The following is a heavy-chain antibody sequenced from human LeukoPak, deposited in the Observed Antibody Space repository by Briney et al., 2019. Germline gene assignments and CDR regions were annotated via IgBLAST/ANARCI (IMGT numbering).Heavy chain of an antibody. Sequence: PSETLSLTCTVSGGSISSGGYYWSWIRQHPGKGLEWIGYIYHSGSTYYNPSLKSRVTISVDRSKNQFSLKLSSVTAADTAVYYCARGRTDDYFDYWGQGTLVTVSS. CDR2: IYHSGST. CDR1: GGSISSGGYY. V-gene: IGHV4-30-2*01. CDR3: ARGRTDDYFDY. J-gene: IGHJ4*02.